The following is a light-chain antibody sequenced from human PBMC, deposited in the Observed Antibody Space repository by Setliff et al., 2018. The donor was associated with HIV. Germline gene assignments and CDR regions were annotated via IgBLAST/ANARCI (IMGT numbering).Light chain of an antibody. CDR2: EVS. Sequence: VLTQPASVSGSPGQSITISCNGTSSDVGGYDLVSWYQQHPGKVPKIMIYEVSNRPSGVSNRFSGSKSGNTASLTISGLQAEDEADYYCGSYTDSRIVVFGGGTKVTVL. CDR1: SSDVGGYDL. V-gene: IGLV2-14*01. CDR3: GSYTDSRIVV. J-gene: IGLJ2*01.